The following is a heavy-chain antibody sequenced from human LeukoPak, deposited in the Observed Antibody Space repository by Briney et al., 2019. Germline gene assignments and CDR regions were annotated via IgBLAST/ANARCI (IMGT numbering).Heavy chain of an antibody. CDR2: IYYSGST. J-gene: IGHJ3*02. Sequence: SETLSLTCTVSGGSISSYYWSWLRQPPGKGLEWIGYIYYSGSTNYNPSLTSRVTISVDTSKNQFSLQLNSVTPEDTAVYFCARGGLISLANTPLGAFDIWGQGTMVSVSS. D-gene: IGHD3/OR15-3a*01. CDR3: ARGGLISLANTPLGAFDI. CDR1: GGSISSYY. V-gene: IGHV4-59*12.